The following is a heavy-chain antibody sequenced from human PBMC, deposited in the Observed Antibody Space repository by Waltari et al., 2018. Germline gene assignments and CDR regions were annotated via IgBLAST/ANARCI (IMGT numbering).Heavy chain of an antibody. CDR2: IYYSGST. D-gene: IGHD3-10*01. J-gene: IGHJ6*03. CDR3: ARRTPHYYGSTSFRPYYYMDV. Sequence: QVQLQESGPGLVKPSETLSLTCTVSGGSISSYYWSWIRQPPGKGLAWIGYIYYSGSTNYNPSLKSRVTISVDTSKNQFSLKLSSVTAADTAVYYCARRTPHYYGSTSFRPYYYMDVWGKGTTVTVSS. V-gene: IGHV4-59*01. CDR1: GGSISSYY.